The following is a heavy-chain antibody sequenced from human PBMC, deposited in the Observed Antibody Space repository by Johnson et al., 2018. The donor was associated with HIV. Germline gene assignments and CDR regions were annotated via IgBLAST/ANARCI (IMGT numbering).Heavy chain of an antibody. CDR2: VSYDGTNK. Sequence: QVQLVESGGGVVQPGRSLRLSCAASGFTFSSYAMHWVRQAPGKGLEWVAVVSYDGTNKYYEDSVKGRFSISRDNSKNTLYLQMNSLRAEDTAVYYCARAYSYGVFDIWGQGTMVTVS. CDR1: GFTFSSYA. V-gene: IGHV3-30*14. CDR3: ARAYSYGVFDI. D-gene: IGHD5-18*01. J-gene: IGHJ3*02.